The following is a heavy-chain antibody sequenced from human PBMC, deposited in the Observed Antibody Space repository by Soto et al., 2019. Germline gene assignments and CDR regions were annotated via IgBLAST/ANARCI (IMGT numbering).Heavy chain of an antibody. CDR3: AKEEYSPLGYYYGMDV. V-gene: IGHV3-30*18. CDR2: ISYDGSNK. J-gene: IGHJ6*02. CDR1: GFTFSSYG. D-gene: IGHD6-6*01. Sequence: GGSLRLSCAASGFTFSSYGMHWVRQAPGKGLEWVAVISYDGSNKYYADSVKGRFTISRDNSENTLYLQMNSLRAEDTAVYYCAKEEYSPLGYYYGMDVWGQGTTVTVSS.